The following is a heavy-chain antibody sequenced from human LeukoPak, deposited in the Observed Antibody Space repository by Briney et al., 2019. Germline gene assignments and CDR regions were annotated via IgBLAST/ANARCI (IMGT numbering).Heavy chain of an antibody. CDR1: GGSISSSSYY. D-gene: IGHD2-15*01. J-gene: IGHJ6*03. CDR2: IHYSGST. V-gene: IGHV4-39*07. CDR3: ARGYCSGGSCYSYYYYNYMDV. Sequence: PSETLTLTCTVSGGSISSSSYYWGWIRQPPGKGLEWIGSIHYSGSTNYNPSLKSRVTISVDTSKNQFSLKLSSVTAADTAVYYCARGYCSGGSCYSYYYYNYMDVWGKGTTVTVSS.